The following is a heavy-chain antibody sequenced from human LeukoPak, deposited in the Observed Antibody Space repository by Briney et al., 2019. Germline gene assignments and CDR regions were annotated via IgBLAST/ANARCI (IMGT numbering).Heavy chain of an antibody. CDR2: INWNGGST. J-gene: IGHJ6*03. CDR3: ARVNQPRGYYYMDV. Sequence: GGSLRLSCAASGFTFDDYGMSWVRQAPGKGLEWVSGINWNGGSTVYADSVKGRFTISRDNAKNSLYLQMSSLRAEDTALYYCARVNQPRGYYYMDVWGKGTTVTVSS. V-gene: IGHV3-20*04. D-gene: IGHD2-2*01. CDR1: GFTFDDYG.